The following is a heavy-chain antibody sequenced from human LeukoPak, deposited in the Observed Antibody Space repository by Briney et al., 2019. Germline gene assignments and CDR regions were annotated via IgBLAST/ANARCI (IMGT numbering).Heavy chain of an antibody. CDR1: GFTFSSSG. Sequence: GGSLRLSCAASGFTFSSSGMHWVRQAPGTGLEWVAFIRSDGSNKYYADSVKGRFTISRDNSENTLDLQMNSLRAEDTAVYYCAKSGYNRFDYWGQGTLVTVSS. D-gene: IGHD5-24*01. CDR2: IRSDGSNK. J-gene: IGHJ4*02. V-gene: IGHV3-30*02. CDR3: AKSGYNRFDY.